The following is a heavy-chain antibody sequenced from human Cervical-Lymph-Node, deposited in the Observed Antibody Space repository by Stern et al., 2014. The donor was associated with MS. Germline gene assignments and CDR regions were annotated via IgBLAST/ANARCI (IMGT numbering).Heavy chain of an antibody. J-gene: IGHJ4*02. D-gene: IGHD2-8*01. V-gene: IGHV3-23*04. CDR2: ISGSGGST. Sequence: VQLVESGGGLVQPGGSLRLSCAASGFTFSSYAMSWVRQAPGKGLEWVSAISGSGGSTYYADSVKGRFTISRDNSKNTLYLQMNSLRAEDTAVYYCAKDGSHPYCTNGVCYPDYWGQGTLVTVSS. CDR1: GFTFSSYA. CDR3: AKDGSHPYCTNGVCYPDY.